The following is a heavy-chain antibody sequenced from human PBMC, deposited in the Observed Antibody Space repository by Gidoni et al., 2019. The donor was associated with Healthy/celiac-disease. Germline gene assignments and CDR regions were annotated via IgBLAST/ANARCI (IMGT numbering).Heavy chain of an antibody. CDR1: GFTFSSYS. D-gene: IGHD4-17*01. CDR3: ARDHNGDYVDY. J-gene: IGHJ4*02. CDR2: ISSSSSYI. Sequence: EVQLVESGGGLVKPGGSLRLSCSASGFTFSSYSMNWVRQAPGKGLEWVASISSSSSYIYYADSVKGRFTISRDNAKNSLYLQMNSLRAEDTAVYYCARDHNGDYVDYWGQGTLVTVSS. V-gene: IGHV3-21*01.